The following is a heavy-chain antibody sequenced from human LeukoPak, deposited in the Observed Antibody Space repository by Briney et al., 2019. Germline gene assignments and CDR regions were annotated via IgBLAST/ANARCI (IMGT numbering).Heavy chain of an antibody. CDR3: ARGLESSGWYGMDV. J-gene: IGHJ6*02. V-gene: IGHV1-46*01. Sequence: ASVEVSCKTXGYTFSRYYIHWVRQAPGQGLEWMGIINTSGATTRYGQKFKGRVTATRDTSTSTVYMEMSSLNSEDTAVYYCARGLESSGWYGMDVWGQGTTIIVSS. CDR1: GYTFSRYY. CDR2: INTSGATT. D-gene: IGHD6-19*01.